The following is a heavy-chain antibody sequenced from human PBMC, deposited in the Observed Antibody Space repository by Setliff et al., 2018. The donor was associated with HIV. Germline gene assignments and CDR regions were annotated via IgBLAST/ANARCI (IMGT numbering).Heavy chain of an antibody. CDR1: GYTFTSYG. D-gene: IGHD2-15*01. J-gene: IGHJ3*02. CDR3: ARDIVVVVAAPDASDI. Sequence: ASVKVSCKASGYTFTSYGISWVRQAPGQGLEWMGWISAYNGNTNYAQKLQGRVTMTTDTSTSTAYMELRSLRSDDTAVYYCARDIVVVVAAPDASDIWGQGTMVTVSS. V-gene: IGHV1-18*01. CDR2: ISAYNGNT.